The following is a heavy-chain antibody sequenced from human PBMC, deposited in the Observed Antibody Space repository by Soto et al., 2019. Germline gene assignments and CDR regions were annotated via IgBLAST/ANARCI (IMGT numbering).Heavy chain of an antibody. CDR1: GFTFSSYA. CDR3: AKDLTSTSRTPEL. CDR2: ISDSGGST. Sequence: GGSLRLSCAASGFTFSSYAMSWVRQAPGKGLEWVSAISDSGGSTYYADSLKGRFTISRDNSKNTLYLQMNSLRAEDTAIYYCAKDLTSTSRTPELWGQGTLVTVSS. D-gene: IGHD2-2*01. V-gene: IGHV3-23*01. J-gene: IGHJ4*02.